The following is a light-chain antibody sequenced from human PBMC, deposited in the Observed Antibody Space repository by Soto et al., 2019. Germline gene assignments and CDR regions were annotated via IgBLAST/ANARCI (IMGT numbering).Light chain of an antibody. CDR3: QPYGNSPWT. CDR1: QSVSSSY. Sequence: EVVLTQSPGTLALSRGEGATLSCRASQSVSSSYLAWYQHRPGQAPRLLIFGASSRATGIPDRFSGTGSGTDFTLTISRLEPEDFAVYYCQPYGNSPWTFGQGTKVEIK. V-gene: IGKV3-20*01. CDR2: GAS. J-gene: IGKJ1*01.